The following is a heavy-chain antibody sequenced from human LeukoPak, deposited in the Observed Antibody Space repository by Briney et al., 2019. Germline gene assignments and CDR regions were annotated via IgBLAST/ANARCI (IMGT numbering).Heavy chain of an antibody. CDR2: IRYDGSNK. J-gene: IGHJ4*02. Sequence: GGSLRLSCAASGFIFSSYAMHWVRQAPGKGLEWVAFIRYDGSNKYYADSVKGRFTIYRDNSKNTLYLQMNSLRPEDTAMYYCAKDNPLDYWGQGTLVIVSS. CDR1: GFIFSSYA. V-gene: IGHV3-30*02. D-gene: IGHD1-14*01. CDR3: AKDNPLDY.